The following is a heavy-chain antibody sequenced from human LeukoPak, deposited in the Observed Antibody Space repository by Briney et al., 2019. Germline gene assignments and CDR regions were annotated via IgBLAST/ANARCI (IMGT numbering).Heavy chain of an antibody. J-gene: IGHJ4*02. V-gene: IGHV3-53*01. CDR3: ASRVVPAAPFDY. CDR1: GFTVSSNY. D-gene: IGHD2-2*01. Sequence: GGSLRLSCAASGFTVSSNYMSWVRQAPGKGLEWVSVIYSGGSTYYADSVKGRFTISRDNSKNTLYLQMNSLRAEDTAAYYCASRVVPAAPFDYWGQGTLVTVSS. CDR2: IYSGGST.